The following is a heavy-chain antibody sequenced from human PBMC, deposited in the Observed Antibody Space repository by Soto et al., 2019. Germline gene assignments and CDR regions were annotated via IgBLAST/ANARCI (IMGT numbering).Heavy chain of an antibody. CDR2: IYYSGLT. D-gene: IGHD1-26*01. Sequence: SETLSLTCSVSGDSISTEGYYWSWIRQHPGKGLEWIGYIYYSGLTSYNPSLKSRVTISRATSKNQFYLKLSSVTAADTAVYYCARGRSYYVEDFQKWGQGTLVTVSS. CDR1: GDSISTEGYY. CDR3: ARGRSYYVEDFQK. J-gene: IGHJ1*01. V-gene: IGHV4-31*03.